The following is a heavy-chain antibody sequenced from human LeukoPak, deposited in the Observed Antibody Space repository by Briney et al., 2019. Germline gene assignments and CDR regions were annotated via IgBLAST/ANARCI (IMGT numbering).Heavy chain of an antibody. CDR2: IYTSGST. D-gene: IGHD6-6*01. V-gene: IGHV4-4*09. CDR1: GGSISSYY. J-gene: IGHJ3*02. CDR3: ARSYSSSSDAFDI. Sequence: SETLSLTCTVSGGSISSYYWSWIRQPPGKGLEWIGYIYTSGSTNYNPSLKSRVTISVDTSKNQFSLKLSSVTAADTAVYYCARSYSSSSDAFDIWGQGTMVTVSS.